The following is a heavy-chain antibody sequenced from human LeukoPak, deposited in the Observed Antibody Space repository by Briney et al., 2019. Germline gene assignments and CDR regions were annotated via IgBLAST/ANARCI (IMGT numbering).Heavy chain of an antibody. J-gene: IGHJ5*02. V-gene: IGHV1-2*02. CDR1: GYTFTGYY. D-gene: IGHD3-3*01. Sequence: ASVKVSCKDSGYTFTGYYMHWVRQAPGQGLEWMGWINPNSGGTNYAQKFQGRVTMTRDTSISTAYMELSRLRSDDTAVYYCARVQTIFGVVIFENWFDPWGQGTLVTVSS. CDR2: INPNSGGT. CDR3: ARVQTIFGVVIFENWFDP.